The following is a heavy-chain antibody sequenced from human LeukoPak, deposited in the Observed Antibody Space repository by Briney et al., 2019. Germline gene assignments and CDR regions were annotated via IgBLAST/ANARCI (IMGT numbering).Heavy chain of an antibody. CDR2: IYYSGST. CDR1: GGSISGSSYY. D-gene: IGHD3-9*01. J-gene: IGHJ4*02. CDR3: ARGDYDILTGYPYAMHY. V-gene: IGHV4-39*02. Sequence: SETLSLTCTVSGGSISGSSYYWGWIRQPPGKGLEWIGSIYYSGSTYYNPSLKSRVTISVDTSKNQFSLKLSSVTAADTAVYYCARGDYDILTGYPYAMHYWGQGTLVTVSS.